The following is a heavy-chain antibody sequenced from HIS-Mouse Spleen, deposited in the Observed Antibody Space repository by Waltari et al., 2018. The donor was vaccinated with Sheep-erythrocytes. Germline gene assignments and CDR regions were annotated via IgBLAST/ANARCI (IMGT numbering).Heavy chain of an antibody. CDR1: GGSISSSSYY. J-gene: IGHJ4*02. D-gene: IGHD5-18*01. Sequence: QLQLQESGPGLVKPSETLSLTCTVSGGSISSSSYYWGWIRQPPGKGLGWIGSIHYSGSTYYNPSLKSRVTISVDTSKNQFSLKLSSVTAAYTAVYYCARHKDTAMVHFDYWGQGTLVTVSS. V-gene: IGHV4-39*01. CDR3: ARHKDTAMVHFDY. CDR2: IHYSGST.